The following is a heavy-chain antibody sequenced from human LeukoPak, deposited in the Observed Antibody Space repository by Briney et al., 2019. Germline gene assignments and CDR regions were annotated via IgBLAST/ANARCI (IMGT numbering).Heavy chain of an antibody. V-gene: IGHV1-18*01. Sequence: ASVKVSCKASGYTFTSYGISWVRQAPGQGLERMGWISAYNGNTNYAQKLQGRVTMTTDTSTSTAYMELRSLRSDDSAVYFCARVPIPPYSSSWYQPFDYWGQGTLVTVSS. CDR1: GYTFTSYG. D-gene: IGHD6-13*01. J-gene: IGHJ4*02. CDR3: ARVPIPPYSSSWYQPFDY. CDR2: ISAYNGNT.